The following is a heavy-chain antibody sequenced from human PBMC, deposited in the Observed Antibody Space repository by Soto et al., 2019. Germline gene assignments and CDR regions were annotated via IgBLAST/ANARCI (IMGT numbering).Heavy chain of an antibody. Sequence: SVKVSCKASGFTFTSSALQWVRQARGQRLEWIGWIVVGSGNTNYAQKFQERVTITRDMSTSTAYMELNSLRSDDTAVYYCARATGLLIAVEGFDAFDIWGQGTMVSVSS. D-gene: IGHD6-19*01. V-gene: IGHV1-58*01. CDR1: GFTFTSSA. J-gene: IGHJ3*02. CDR3: ARATGLLIAVEGFDAFDI. CDR2: IVVGSGNT.